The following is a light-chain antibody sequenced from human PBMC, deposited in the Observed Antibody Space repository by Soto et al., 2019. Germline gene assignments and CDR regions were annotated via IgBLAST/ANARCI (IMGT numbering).Light chain of an antibody. V-gene: IGKV1-27*01. CDR3: HNYNSPPWT. J-gene: IGKJ1*01. CDR2: AAA. CDR1: HGISIY. Sequence: DIQMTQSPSSLSTSVGDRVTITFRASHGISIYFAWYQQKPVKVPKLLIYAAATLQPCVPSRFSSSVSGTDFTLPISSMQPEDVETYYCHNYNSPPWTYGQVTKVEIK.